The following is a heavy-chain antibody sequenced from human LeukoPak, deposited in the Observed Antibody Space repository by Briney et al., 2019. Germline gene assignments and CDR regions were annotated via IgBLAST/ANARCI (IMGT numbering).Heavy chain of an antibody. V-gene: IGHV4-39*01. Sequence: SETLSLTCTVSGGSIRMSTYYWGWIRQPPGKGLEWIGSIYHSGSTHYNPSLRSRVTVSVDTSKNQFTLKVTAVTAADTAVYYCMTNGTVTVAGTKFNYFDYWGQGALVTVSS. J-gene: IGHJ4*02. CDR2: IYHSGST. CDR1: GGSIRMSTYY. CDR3: MTNGTVTVAGTKFNYFDY. D-gene: IGHD6-19*01.